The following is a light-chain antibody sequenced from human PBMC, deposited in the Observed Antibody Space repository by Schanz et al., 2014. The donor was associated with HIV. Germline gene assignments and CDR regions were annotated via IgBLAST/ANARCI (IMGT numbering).Light chain of an antibody. J-gene: IGKJ2*01. CDR1: QDIRPR. CDR2: KIS. CDR3: QQYDIFPYT. Sequence: DIQMTQSPSTLSAFVGDTVTITCRASQDIRPRLAWYQQKPGKAPNLLISKISALGDGVPVRFSGRGSGTEFTLTIDNLDPDDFAIYYCQQYDIFPYTFGQGTKLDIQ. V-gene: IGKV1-5*03.